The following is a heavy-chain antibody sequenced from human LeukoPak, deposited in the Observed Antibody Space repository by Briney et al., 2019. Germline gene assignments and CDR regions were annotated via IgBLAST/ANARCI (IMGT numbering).Heavy chain of an antibody. D-gene: IGHD2-8*01. CDR1: GGSVGSGVYY. CDR3: AKHFTNLDV. Sequence: PSETLSLTCSVSGGSVGSGVYYWGWIRQSPGKGLEWIGSIFSTGRTYFNPSLKSRVTILADTSKNTFSLKLTSATPADTAVYYCAKHFTNLDVWGQGTTVTVSS. J-gene: IGHJ6*02. CDR2: IFSTGRT. V-gene: IGHV4-39*01.